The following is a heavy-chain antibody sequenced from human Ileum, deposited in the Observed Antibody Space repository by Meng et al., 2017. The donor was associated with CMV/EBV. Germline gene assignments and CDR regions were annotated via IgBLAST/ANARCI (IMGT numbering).Heavy chain of an antibody. CDR1: GYTFSTYY. J-gene: IGHJ4*02. V-gene: IGHV1-46*01. CDR2: INPSGGRT. CDR3: AREPSHWQTLLLDY. Sequence: ASFKISCKASGYTFSTYYIHWVRQAPGQGLQWLGIINPSGGRTSYAQKFQGRVTMTWDTSTTTVYIELSSLRSEDTAVYYCAREPSHWQTLLLDYWGQGTLVTVSS.